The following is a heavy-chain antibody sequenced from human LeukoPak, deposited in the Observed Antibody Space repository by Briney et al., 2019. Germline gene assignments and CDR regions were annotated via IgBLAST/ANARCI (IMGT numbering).Heavy chain of an antibody. CDR1: GFSITIYA. CDR3: AKDPNGDYVGAFDY. D-gene: IGHD4-17*01. V-gene: IGHV3-23*01. J-gene: IGHJ4*02. CDR2: ITGSGAHT. Sequence: SGGSLRLSCAASGFSITIYAMTWVRRAPGKGLEWVSSITGSGAHTSYADSVKGRFTISRDNSRNTLYLQMNSLRAEDTAIYYCAKDPNGDYVGAFDYWGPGTLVTVSS.